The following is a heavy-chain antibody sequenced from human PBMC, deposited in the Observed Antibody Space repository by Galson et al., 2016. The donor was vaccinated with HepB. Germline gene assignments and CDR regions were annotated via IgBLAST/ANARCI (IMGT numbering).Heavy chain of an antibody. CDR1: GDSVSSNYY. CDR2: IFFSGST. D-gene: IGHD5/OR15-5a*01. J-gene: IGHJ3*02. Sequence: SETLSLTCVVSGDSVSSNYYWSWIRQPPGKGLEWIGSIFFSGSTYYNPSLKGRLTISVDTSKSQYYLSLSSVTAADTAMYYCARNMSTPASNAFDIWGQGTMVTVSS. CDR3: ARNMSTPASNAFDI. V-gene: IGHV4-38-2*01.